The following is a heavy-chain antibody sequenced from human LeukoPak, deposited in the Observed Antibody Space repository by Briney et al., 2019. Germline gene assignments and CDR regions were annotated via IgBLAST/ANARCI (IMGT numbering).Heavy chain of an antibody. Sequence: GGSLRLSCAASGSTFSSYAMSWVRQAPGKGLEWLSTISGSGGNTYYADSVKGRFTISRDNSKNTLYLQMNSLRVEDTAVYYCAPTYSSSWYGYWGQGTLVTVSS. V-gene: IGHV3-23*01. D-gene: IGHD6-13*01. CDR1: GSTFSSYA. CDR3: APTYSSSWYGY. J-gene: IGHJ4*02. CDR2: ISGSGGNT.